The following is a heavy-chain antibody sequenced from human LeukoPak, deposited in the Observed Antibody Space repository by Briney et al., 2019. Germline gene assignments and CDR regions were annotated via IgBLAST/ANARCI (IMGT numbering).Heavy chain of an antibody. CDR1: GFTFSTYA. D-gene: IGHD1-14*01. V-gene: IGHV3-30*04. CDR3: SKDNNGDY. CDR2: ISYDESNK. Sequence: PGGSLRLSCAASGFTFSTYAMHWVRQAPGKGLEWVAVISYDESNKYYADSVKGRFTISRDNSKNTLYLQMDSLRAEDTAVYYCSKDNNGDYWGQGTVVTVSS. J-gene: IGHJ4*01.